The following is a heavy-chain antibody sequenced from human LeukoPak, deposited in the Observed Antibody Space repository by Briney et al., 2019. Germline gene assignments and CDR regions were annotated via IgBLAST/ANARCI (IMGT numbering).Heavy chain of an antibody. CDR1: GFMFSSYS. CDR2: ISSISRTT. V-gene: IGHV3-48*01. J-gene: IGHJ6*02. CDR3: AKGDSYGSGSYFYYGMDV. D-gene: IGHD3-10*01. Sequence: GGSLRLSCAGSGFMFSSYSMTWVRQAPGKGLEWISYISSISRTTHYADSVQGRFTLSRDNGKNSLYLQMNSLRAEDTAVYYCAKGDSYGSGSYFYYGMDVWGQGTTVTVSS.